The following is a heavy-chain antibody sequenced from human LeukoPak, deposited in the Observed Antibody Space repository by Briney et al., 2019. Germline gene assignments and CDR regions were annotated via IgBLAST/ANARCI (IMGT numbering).Heavy chain of an antibody. CDR3: ARRWANSDHYNVLDH. Sequence: SETLSLTCSVSGGSINSHQWAWIRQPPGKGLEWIAYISHSGSTYYNSSLKSRVTISVDTSKNQFSLRLTSVTAADTAVYFCARRWANSDHYNVLDHWGQGTLVTVSS. D-gene: IGHD3-22*01. V-gene: IGHV4-59*11. CDR2: ISHSGST. J-gene: IGHJ5*02. CDR1: GGSINSHQ.